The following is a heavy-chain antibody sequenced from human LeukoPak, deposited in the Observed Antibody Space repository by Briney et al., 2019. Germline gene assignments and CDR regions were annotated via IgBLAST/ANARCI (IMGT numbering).Heavy chain of an antibody. CDR3: ARDIYYDSSGSYAFDI. V-gene: IGHV4-59*01. J-gene: IGHJ3*02. Sequence: SETLSLTCTISGGSISSYYWSWIRQPPGKGLEWIGYIYYSGSTNYNPSLRSRVTISVDTSKNQFSLKLSSVTAADTAVYYCARDIYYDSSGSYAFDIWGQGTMVTVSS. CDR2: IYYSGST. D-gene: IGHD3-22*01. CDR1: GGSISSYY.